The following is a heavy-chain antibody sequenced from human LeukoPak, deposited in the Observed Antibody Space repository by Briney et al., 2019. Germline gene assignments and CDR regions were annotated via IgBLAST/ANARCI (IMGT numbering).Heavy chain of an antibody. CDR2: ISNSGSST. V-gene: IGHV3-23*01. D-gene: IGHD3-10*01. CDR1: GFTFSTYA. J-gene: IGHJ4*02. Sequence: QSGGSLRLSCAASGFTFSTYAMSWVRQAPGKGLEWVSSISNSGSSTYYADYGKGRFTISRDSSKNTVYLQMNSLRADDTAVYYCAKGSSPSRPYYFDNWGQGTLVTVSS. CDR3: AKGSSPSRPYYFDN.